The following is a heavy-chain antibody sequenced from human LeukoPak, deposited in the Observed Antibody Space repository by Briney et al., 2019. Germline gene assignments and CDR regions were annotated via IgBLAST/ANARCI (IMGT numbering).Heavy chain of an antibody. Sequence: GGSLRLSCAASGFTFSDYYMSWIRQAPGKGLEWVSYISSSGSTIYYADSVKGRFTISRDNAKNSLYLQMNSLRDEDTAVYYCARDRRHYYDSSGYYYEDYWGQGTLVTVSS. CDR2: ISSSGSTI. CDR1: GFTFSDYY. V-gene: IGHV3-11*04. J-gene: IGHJ4*02. D-gene: IGHD3-22*01. CDR3: ARDRRHYYDSSGYYYEDY.